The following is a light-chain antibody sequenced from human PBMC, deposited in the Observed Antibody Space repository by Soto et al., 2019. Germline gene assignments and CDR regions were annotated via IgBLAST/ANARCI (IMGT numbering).Light chain of an antibody. V-gene: IGKV1-5*03. J-gene: IGKJ1*01. CDR3: QRYDASRT. Sequence: DIQMTQSPSTLSASVGDRVTITCRASQSIGNWLAWYQQKPGKAPNLLIYGASTLETGVPSRFSGSESGTEFTLTISSLQPDDFATYYCQRYDASRTFGQGTKVAIK. CDR2: GAS. CDR1: QSIGNW.